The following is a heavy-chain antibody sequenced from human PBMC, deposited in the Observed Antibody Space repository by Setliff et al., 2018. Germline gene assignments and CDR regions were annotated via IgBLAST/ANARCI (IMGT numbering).Heavy chain of an antibody. J-gene: IGHJ1*01. D-gene: IGHD6-19*01. CDR3: AKDSSGWPHSLISYFQH. Sequence: GGSLRLSCAASGFTFSDYYMSWVRQAPGKGLEWVSVIYTGGSTYYADSVKGRFTISRDDSNNTLYLQMTSLRAEDTAVYYCAKDSSGWPHSLISYFQHWGQGTLVTVSS. CDR2: IYTGGST. V-gene: IGHV3-66*01. CDR1: GFTFSDYY.